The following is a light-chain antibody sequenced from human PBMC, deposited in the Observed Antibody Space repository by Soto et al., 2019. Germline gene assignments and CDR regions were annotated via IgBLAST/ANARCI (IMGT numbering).Light chain of an antibody. J-gene: IGKJ5*01. Sequence: AIQLTQSPSSLSASVGDSVTITCRASQGISSALAWYQQTPGRPPKLLIYDASTLESGVPSRFSGSRSGTDFTLTVSSLQPEDFAVYYCQQRSSWPITFGQGTRLEIK. CDR1: QGISSA. V-gene: IGKV1-13*02. CDR2: DAS. CDR3: QQRSSWPIT.